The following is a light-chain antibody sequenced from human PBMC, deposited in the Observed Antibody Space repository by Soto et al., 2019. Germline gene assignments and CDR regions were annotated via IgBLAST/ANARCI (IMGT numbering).Light chain of an antibody. Sequence: EIVMTQSPATLSVSPGGRATLSCRASQSISDTLAWYQQKPGQAPRLLIYGASTRSAVFPARFSGGGSGTGFTLTISSLQAEDFAVYYCQQYNNWPWTFGQGTKVEIK. CDR1: QSISDT. CDR2: GAS. V-gene: IGKV3-15*01. J-gene: IGKJ1*01. CDR3: QQYNNWPWT.